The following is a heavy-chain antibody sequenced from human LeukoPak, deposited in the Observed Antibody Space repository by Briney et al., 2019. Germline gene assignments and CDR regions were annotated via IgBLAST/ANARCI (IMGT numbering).Heavy chain of an antibody. Sequence: GESLKISCAASGFTFSSYGMHWVRQAPGKGLEWVAVIWYDGSNKYYADSVKGRFTISRDNSKNTLYLQMNSLRAEDTAVYYCARGWPEQPPFDYWGQGTLVTVSS. V-gene: IGHV3-33*01. CDR3: ARGWPEQPPFDY. CDR1: GFTFSSYG. D-gene: IGHD6-13*01. CDR2: IWYDGSNK. J-gene: IGHJ4*02.